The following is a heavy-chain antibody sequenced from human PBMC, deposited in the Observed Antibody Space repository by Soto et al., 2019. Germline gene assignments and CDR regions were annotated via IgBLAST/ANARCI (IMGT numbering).Heavy chain of an antibody. Sequence: QVQLVQSGAEVKKPGSSVKVSCKASGGTFSSYAISWVRQAPGQGLEWMGGIIPTFGTANYAQKFQGRVRITADEPTSTAYMELSSVRSEDTAVYYCARDTGSYGYTHFDYWGQGALVTVSS. V-gene: IGHV1-69*01. D-gene: IGHD5-18*01. CDR2: IIPTFGTA. CDR3: ARDTGSYGYTHFDY. CDR1: GGTFSSYA. J-gene: IGHJ4*02.